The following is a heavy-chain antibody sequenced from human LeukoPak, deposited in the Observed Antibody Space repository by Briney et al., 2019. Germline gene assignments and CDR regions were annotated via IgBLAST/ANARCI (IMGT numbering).Heavy chain of an antibody. CDR2: IIPIFGTA. J-gene: IGHJ3*02. V-gene: IGHV1-69*01. CDR1: GGTFSSYA. CDR3: ASPPPEETYSSSWQAFDI. D-gene: IGHD6-13*01. Sequence: VASVKVSCKASGGTFSSYAISWVRQAPGQGLEWMGGIIPIFGTANYAQKFQGRVTITADESTSTAYMELSSLRSEDTAVYYCASPPPEETYSSSWQAFDIWGQGTMVTVSS.